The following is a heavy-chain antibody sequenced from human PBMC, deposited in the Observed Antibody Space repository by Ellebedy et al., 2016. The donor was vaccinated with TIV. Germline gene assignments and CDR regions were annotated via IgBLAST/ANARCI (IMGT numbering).Heavy chain of an antibody. CDR1: GFSFSSYW. D-gene: IGHD1-26*01. Sequence: GESLKISCAASGFSFSSYWLSWVRQTPGMGLEWVANIKEEGNEKYYVDSVKGRFTISRDNAKNSLYLEMNSLRAEDTAIYYCAGDGPGGFLDLWGRGTLVTVSS. CDR3: AGDGPGGFLDL. J-gene: IGHJ2*01. V-gene: IGHV3-7*03. CDR2: IKEEGNEK.